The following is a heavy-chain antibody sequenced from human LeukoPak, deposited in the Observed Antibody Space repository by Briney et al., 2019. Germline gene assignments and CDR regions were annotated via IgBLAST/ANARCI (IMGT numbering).Heavy chain of an antibody. V-gene: IGHV3-23*01. CDR3: AKSPGSYSFYSYMDV. Sequence: GGSLRLSCAASGFTFSSYAMSWVRQAPGKGLEWVSAISGSGGSTYYADSVKGRFTISRDNSKNTLYLQMNSLRADDTAVYYCAKSPGSYSFYSYMDVWGQGTTVTVSS. J-gene: IGHJ6*02. CDR1: GFTFSSYA. CDR2: ISGSGGST. D-gene: IGHD1-26*01.